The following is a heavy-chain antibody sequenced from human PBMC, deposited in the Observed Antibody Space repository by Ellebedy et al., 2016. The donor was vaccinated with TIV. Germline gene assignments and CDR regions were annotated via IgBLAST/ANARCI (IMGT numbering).Heavy chain of an antibody. CDR1: GFAFNTHA. J-gene: IGHJ4*02. V-gene: IGHV3-73*01. CDR2: IRNKANDYAT. Sequence: GESLKISXAASGFAFNTHAIHWVRQASGKGLEWVGRIRNKANDYATAYAASVKGRFIVSRDDSKNTAYLQMNSLKTEDTAVYYCTRWVEMAGNPFDYWGQGTLVTVSS. CDR3: TRWVEMAGNPFDY. D-gene: IGHD5-24*01.